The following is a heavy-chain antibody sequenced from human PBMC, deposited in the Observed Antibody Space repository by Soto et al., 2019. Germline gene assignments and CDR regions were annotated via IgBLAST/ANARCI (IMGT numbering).Heavy chain of an antibody. J-gene: IGHJ2*01. CDR1: GYTFTSYG. Sequence: GASVKVSCKASGYTFTSYGISWVRQAPGQGLEWMGRIIPILGIANYAQKFQGRVTITADKSTSTAYMELSSLRSEDTAVYYCARSDLDSAPLNWYFDLWGRGTLVTVSS. CDR2: IIPILGIA. CDR3: ARSDLDSAPLNWYFDL. V-gene: IGHV1-69*04. D-gene: IGHD1-1*01.